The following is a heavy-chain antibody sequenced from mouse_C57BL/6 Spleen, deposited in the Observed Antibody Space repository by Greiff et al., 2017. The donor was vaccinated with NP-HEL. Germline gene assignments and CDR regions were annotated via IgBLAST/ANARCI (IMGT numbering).Heavy chain of an antibody. CDR3: ALNPWFAY. CDR1: GYTFTSYW. CDR2: IDPSDSYT. Sequence: QVQLKQPGAELVKPGASVKLSCKASGYTFTSYWMQWVKQRPGQGLEWIGEIDPSDSYTNYNQKFKGKATLTVDTSSSTAYMQLSSLTSEDSAVYYCALNPWFAYWGQGTLVTVSA. V-gene: IGHV1-50*01. J-gene: IGHJ3*01.